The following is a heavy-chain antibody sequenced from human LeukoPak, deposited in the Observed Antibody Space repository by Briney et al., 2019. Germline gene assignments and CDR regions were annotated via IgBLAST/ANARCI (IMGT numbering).Heavy chain of an antibody. J-gene: IGHJ4*02. CDR1: GFTFSSYW. CDR2: ISSSSYI. D-gene: IGHD3-9*01. Sequence: GGSLRLSCEASGFTFSSYWMSWVRQAPGKGLEWVSSISSSSYIYYADSVKGRFTISRDNAKNSLYLQMNSLRAEDTAVYYCVLTGYRPYYFDFWGQGTLVTVSS. V-gene: IGHV3-21*01. CDR3: VLTGYRPYYFDF.